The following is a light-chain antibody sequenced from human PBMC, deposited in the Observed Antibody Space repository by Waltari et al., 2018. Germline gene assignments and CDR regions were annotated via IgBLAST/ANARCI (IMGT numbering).Light chain of an antibody. V-gene: IGKV1-39*01. CDR1: QSISNY. CDR2: AAS. CDR3: QQSYSTPRT. Sequence: DIQMTQSPSSLSASVGDRVTITCRASQSISNYLNWYQQKPGKAPKLLIYAASSLQSGLPSRFSGSGSGTDFTLTISSLQPEDVATYYCQQSYSTPRTFGQGTKVEIK. J-gene: IGKJ1*01.